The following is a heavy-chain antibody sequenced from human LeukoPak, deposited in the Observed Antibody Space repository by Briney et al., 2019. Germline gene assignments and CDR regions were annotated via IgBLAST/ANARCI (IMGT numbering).Heavy chain of an antibody. D-gene: IGHD6-19*01. Sequence: GGSLTLSCAASGFTFTTYAMHWVRQAPGKGLEWVAVIRYDGSKKYYADSVKGRFTISRDNSKNTLYLQMSSLRAEDTAVYYCAKDLRYSSGWDAFDIWGQGTMVTVSS. CDR2: IRYDGSKK. CDR3: AKDLRYSSGWDAFDI. J-gene: IGHJ3*02. CDR1: GFTFTTYA. V-gene: IGHV3-30-3*01.